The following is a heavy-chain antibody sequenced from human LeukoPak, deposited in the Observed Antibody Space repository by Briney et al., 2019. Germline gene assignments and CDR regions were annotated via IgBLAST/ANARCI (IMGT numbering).Heavy chain of an antibody. CDR3: ARDLYCSGDSCFFSLVY. CDR1: GYTFTTYA. J-gene: IGHJ4*02. V-gene: IGHV1-3*01. Sequence: GASVTVSFTASGYTFTTYAMHWVRQAPGQRLEWMGWINAGNGNTRYSQKFQGRVSITRDTSASTAYMELSSLRSEDTAVYYCARDLYCSGDSCFFSLVYWGQGTLVTVSS. CDR2: INAGNGNT. D-gene: IGHD2-15*01.